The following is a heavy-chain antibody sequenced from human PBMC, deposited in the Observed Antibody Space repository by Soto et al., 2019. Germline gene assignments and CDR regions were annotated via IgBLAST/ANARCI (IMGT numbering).Heavy chain of an antibody. J-gene: IGHJ4*02. CDR3: AKDIPSNYRTSDY. D-gene: IGHD2-2*02. CDR1: GFTFSSYG. Sequence: QVQLVESGGGVVQPGRSLRLSCAASGFTFSSYGMHWVRQAPGKGLVWVAVISYDGSNKYYADSVKGRFNISRENSKKTLSLQMNNLRAEDTAVYYSAKDIPSNYRTSDYWGQGNLVTVSS. V-gene: IGHV3-30*18. CDR2: ISYDGSNK.